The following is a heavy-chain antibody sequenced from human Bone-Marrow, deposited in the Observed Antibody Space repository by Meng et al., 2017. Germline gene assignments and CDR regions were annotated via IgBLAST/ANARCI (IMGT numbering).Heavy chain of an antibody. CDR3: ARDLFVGRQPLIHEINNY. CDR2: ISSSSYI. CDR1: GITFSSYS. D-gene: IGHD1-26*01. J-gene: IGHJ4*02. Sequence: EGRLVESGGGLVKPGGSLRLSCAASGITFSSYSMNWVRQAQGKGLEWVSSISSSSYIYYADSVKGRFTISRDNAKNSLYLQMNSLRAEDTAVYYCARDLFVGRQPLIHEINNYWGQGTLVTVSS. V-gene: IGHV3-21*01.